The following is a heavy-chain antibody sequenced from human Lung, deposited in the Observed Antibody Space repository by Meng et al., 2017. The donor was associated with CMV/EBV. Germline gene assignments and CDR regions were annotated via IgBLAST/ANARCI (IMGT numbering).Heavy chain of an antibody. J-gene: IGHJ4*02. V-gene: IGHV1-8*01. CDR3: ATGVADFEY. D-gene: IGHD6-19*01. CDR1: GYTFTSYD. Sequence: QGQLGQSGAEGKRPGASVKVSCKASGYTFTSYDINWVRQGTGQGLEWMGWMNPNRGTTGYAQKFQGRVTMTRNISKSTAYMDLSSLRSEDTAVYYCATGVADFEYWGQGTLVTVSS. CDR2: MNPNRGTT.